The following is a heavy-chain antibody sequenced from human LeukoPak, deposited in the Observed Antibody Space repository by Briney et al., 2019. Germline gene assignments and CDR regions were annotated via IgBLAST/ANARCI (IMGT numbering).Heavy chain of an antibody. J-gene: IGHJ4*02. CDR3: ARDNDSSGYFPLDY. CDR1: GFTFSSYS. D-gene: IGHD3-22*01. V-gene: IGHV3-21*01. Sequence: GGSLRLSCAASGFTFSSYSMNWVRQAPGKELEWVSSISSSSSYIYYADSVKGRFTISRDNAKNSLYLQMNSLRAEDTAVYYCARDNDSSGYFPLDYWGQGTLVTVSS. CDR2: ISSSSSYI.